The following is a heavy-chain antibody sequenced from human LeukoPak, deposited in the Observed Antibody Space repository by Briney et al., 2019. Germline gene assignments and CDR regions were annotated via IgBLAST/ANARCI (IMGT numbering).Heavy chain of an antibody. J-gene: IGHJ3*02. D-gene: IGHD2-15*01. CDR1: EFTFSSYG. Sequence: GGSLRLSCVASEFTFSSYGMHWVRQAPGKGLEWVAYVRYDGNEKYYADSVKGRFTISRDNSKNTLYLQMNSLRAEDTAVYYCATVSHCSGGSSYSGIAFDIWGQGTMVTLSS. CDR3: ATVSHCSGGSSYSGIAFDI. CDR2: VRYDGNEK. V-gene: IGHV3-30*02.